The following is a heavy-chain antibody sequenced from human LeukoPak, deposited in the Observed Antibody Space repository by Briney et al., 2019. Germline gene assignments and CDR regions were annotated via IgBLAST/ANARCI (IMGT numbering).Heavy chain of an antibody. CDR2: IIPIFGTA. CDR1: GGTFSSYA. J-gene: IGHJ4*02. CDR3: ARERYYSSGNYNNRIDY. D-gene: IGHD3-10*01. V-gene: IGHV1-69*06. Sequence: SVKVSCKASGGTFSSYAISWVRQAPGQGLEWMGGIIPIFGTANYAQKFQGRVTITADKSTSTAYMELSRLRSDDTALYYCARERYYSSGNYNNRIDYWGQGTLVTVSS.